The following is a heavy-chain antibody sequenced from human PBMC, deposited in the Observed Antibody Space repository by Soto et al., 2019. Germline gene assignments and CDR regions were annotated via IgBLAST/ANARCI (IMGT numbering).Heavy chain of an antibody. CDR1: GGSISSSSYY. V-gene: IGHV4-39*01. D-gene: IGHD5-12*01. CDR2: IYYSGST. Sequence: ASETLSLTCTVSGGSISSSSYYWGWIRQPPGKGLEWIGSIYYSGSTYYNPSLKSRVTISVDTSKNQFSLKRSSVTAADTAVYYCARGVDGYNYADYWGQGXLVTVSS. J-gene: IGHJ4*02. CDR3: ARGVDGYNYADY.